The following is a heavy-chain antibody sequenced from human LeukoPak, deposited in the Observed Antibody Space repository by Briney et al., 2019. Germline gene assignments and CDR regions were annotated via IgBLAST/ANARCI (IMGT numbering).Heavy chain of an antibody. J-gene: IGHJ4*02. V-gene: IGHV7-4-1*02. CDR3: ATTYYYIAGSYSY. CDR2: INTNTGDP. CDR1: GYTFTNYA. D-gene: IGHD2-15*01. Sequence: ASVKVSCKASGYTFTNYAMNWVRQAPGQGLEWMGWINTNTGDPTYAQDFTGRFVFSLDTSVNTAYLQISSLKAEDTAVYYCATTYYYIAGSYSYWGQGTLVTVSS.